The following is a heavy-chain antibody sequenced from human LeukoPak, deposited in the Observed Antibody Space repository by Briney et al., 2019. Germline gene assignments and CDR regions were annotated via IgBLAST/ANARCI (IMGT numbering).Heavy chain of an antibody. CDR2: ISSSSSYI. J-gene: IGHJ4*02. V-gene: IGHV3-21*01. CDR1: GFTFSSYS. Sequence: PGGSLRLSCAASGFTFSSYSMNWVRQAPGKGLEWVSSISSSSSYIYYADSVKGRFTISRDNAKNSLYLQMNSLRAEDTAVYFCATWDDYGDFVAFEYWGQGTLVTVSS. D-gene: IGHD4-17*01. CDR3: ATWDDYGDFVAFEY.